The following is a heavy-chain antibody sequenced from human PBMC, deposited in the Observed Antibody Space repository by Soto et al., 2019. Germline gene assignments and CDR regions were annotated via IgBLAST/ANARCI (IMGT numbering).Heavy chain of an antibody. CDR1: GASIRSFK. J-gene: IGHJ1*01. CDR3: ARYLGGDTSSWFWYFAH. CDR2: LNIAGTI. V-gene: IGHV4-4*07. Sequence: GSLSLTCSVPGASIRSFKWNWGRQPAGQGPEWVGRLNIAGTINYNPSLKSRITMSMDTSKNQISLHLRSVTAADTAIHYCARYLGGDTSSWFWYFAHWGHVTMVTVAS. D-gene: IGHD6-13*01.